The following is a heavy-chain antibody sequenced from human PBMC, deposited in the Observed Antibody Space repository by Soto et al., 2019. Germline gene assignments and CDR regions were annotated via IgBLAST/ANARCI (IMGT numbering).Heavy chain of an antibody. D-gene: IGHD3-10*01. J-gene: IGHJ4*02. Sequence: LSHRWAVSGDSSVGMGGWSWIKPTPGKGLEWIGEIHHSGSTNYNPSLKSRVTISVEKSKNQFSLKLSSVTAADTAVYYCARYDYGSGNDYNIDYWGQGILVTVSS. CDR3: ARYDYGSGNDYNIDY. CDR2: IHHSGST. CDR1: GDSSVGMGG. V-gene: IGHV4-4*02.